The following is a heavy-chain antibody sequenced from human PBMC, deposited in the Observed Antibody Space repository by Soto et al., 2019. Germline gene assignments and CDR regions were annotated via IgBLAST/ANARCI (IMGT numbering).Heavy chain of an antibody. Sequence: GESLKISCAASGFTFSSYWMHWVRQAPGKGLVWVSRINSDGSSTSYADSVKGRFTISRDNAKNTLYLQMNSLRAEDTAVYYCARDLDSGSYWSPERYYYGVDVWGQGTTVTAP. D-gene: IGHD1-26*01. J-gene: IGHJ6*02. CDR1: GFTFSSYW. CDR3: ARDLDSGSYWSPERYYYGVDV. CDR2: INSDGSST. V-gene: IGHV3-74*01.